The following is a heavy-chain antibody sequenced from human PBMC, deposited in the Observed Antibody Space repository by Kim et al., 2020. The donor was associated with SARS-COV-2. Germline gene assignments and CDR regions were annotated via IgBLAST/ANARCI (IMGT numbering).Heavy chain of an antibody. D-gene: IGHD5-18*01. CDR3: AKDRNQRGYSYGWIDP. Sequence: GGSLRLSCADSGFTFSSSGIHWVRQAPGKGLEWVAVISYDGSNKYYADSVKVRFTISRDNSKNTLYLQMNSLRADDTAVYYCAKDRNQRGYSYGWIDPWGQGTLVTVSS. CDR1: GFTFSSSG. V-gene: IGHV3-30*18. CDR2: ISYDGSNK. J-gene: IGHJ5*02.